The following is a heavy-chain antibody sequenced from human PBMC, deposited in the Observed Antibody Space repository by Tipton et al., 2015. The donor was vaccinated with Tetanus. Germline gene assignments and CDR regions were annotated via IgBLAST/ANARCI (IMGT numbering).Heavy chain of an antibody. V-gene: IGHV2-70*01. CDR3: GRARSGQQRVQWYCDV. J-gene: IGHJ3*01. Sequence: LVKPTETLTLTCTFSGFYLSSSAMRVSWIRQSPGKALEWLALIDSDEDKYYSSSLKTRLTISKVPSKNQVVLKMTNMDPVDTATYYCGRARSGQQRVQWYCDVWGRGTTVTVSS. CDR2: IDSDEDK. D-gene: IGHD1/OR15-1a*01. CDR1: GFYLSSSAMR.